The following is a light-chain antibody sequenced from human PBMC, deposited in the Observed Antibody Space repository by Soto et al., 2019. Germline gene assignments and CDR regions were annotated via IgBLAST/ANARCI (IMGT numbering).Light chain of an antibody. CDR2: EGS. CDR3: CSYAGSSTYV. J-gene: IGLJ1*01. Sequence: QSVLTQPASVSGSPGQSITISCTGTTSDLGHYNLVSWYQQHPGKAPKLMIYEGSKRPSGVSNRFSGSKSGNTASLTISILQAEDEADYYCCSYAGSSTYVFGTGTKLTVL. V-gene: IGLV2-23*01. CDR1: TSDLGHYNL.